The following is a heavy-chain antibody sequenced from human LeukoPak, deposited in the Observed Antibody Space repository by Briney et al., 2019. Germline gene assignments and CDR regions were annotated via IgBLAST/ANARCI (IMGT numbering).Heavy chain of an antibody. CDR2: IKQDGSEK. CDR3: ARVKGSSWEANFDY. CDR1: GFTFSSYW. J-gene: IGHJ4*02. V-gene: IGHV3-7*01. Sequence: GGSLRLSCAASGFTFSSYWMSWVRQAPGKGLEWVANIKQDGSEKYYVDSVKGRFTISRDNAKNSLYLQMNSLRAEDTAVYYCARVKGSSWEANFDYWGQGTLVTVSS. D-gene: IGHD6-13*01.